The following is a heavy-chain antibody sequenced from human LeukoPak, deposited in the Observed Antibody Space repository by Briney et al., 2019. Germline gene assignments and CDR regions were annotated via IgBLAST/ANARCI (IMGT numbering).Heavy chain of an antibody. CDR1: GFTFSSYA. Sequence: GGSLRLSCAASGFTFSSYAMSWVRQAPGKGLEWVSAISGSGGSTYYADSVKGRLTISRDNSKNTLYLQMNSLRAEDTAVYYCAKDSYYDILTGYYRGAFDIWSQGTMVTVSS. CDR3: AKDSYYDILTGYYRGAFDI. V-gene: IGHV3-23*01. J-gene: IGHJ3*02. D-gene: IGHD3-9*01. CDR2: ISGSGGST.